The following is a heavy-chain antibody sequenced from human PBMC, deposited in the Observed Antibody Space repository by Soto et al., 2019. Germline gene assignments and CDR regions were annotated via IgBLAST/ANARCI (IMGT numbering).Heavy chain of an antibody. V-gene: IGHV5-51*01. J-gene: IGHJ6*02. CDR3: ARYAGRPYNGMHV. Sequence: GESLKISCKVSAYSFTSYWIAWVRQMPGKGLEWMGIIYPGDSDTRYSPSFQGQVTISADKSISTAYLQWSSLKASDTATYYCARYAGRPYNGMHVWGQGTTVTVS. CDR1: AYSFTSYW. CDR2: IYPGDSDT.